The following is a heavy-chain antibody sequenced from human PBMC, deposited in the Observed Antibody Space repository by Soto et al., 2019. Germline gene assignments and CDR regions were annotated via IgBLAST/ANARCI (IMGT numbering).Heavy chain of an antibody. Sequence: QVQLVESGGGVVQPGESLRLACEASGFVFSRFGMHWVRQAPGKGLEWVAVIWYDGNNKYYGDSVKGRFTIARDNSKNTVYLQMSRLGGGDTAVYYFVRDDGTAAAGLYYHYALDVWGQGTTVTVSS. CDR2: IWYDGNNK. D-gene: IGHD6-13*01. CDR3: VRDDGTAAAGLYYHYALDV. CDR1: GFVFSRFG. J-gene: IGHJ6*02. V-gene: IGHV3-33*08.